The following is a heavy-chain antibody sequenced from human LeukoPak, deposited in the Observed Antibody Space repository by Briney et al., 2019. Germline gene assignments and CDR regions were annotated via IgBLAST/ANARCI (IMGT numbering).Heavy chain of an antibody. CDR1: GFTFSSYG. CDR2: IRYDGSNK. Sequence: PGGSLRLSCAASGFTFSSYGMHWVRQAPGKGLEWVAFIRYDGSNKYYADSVKGRFTISRDNSKNTLYLQLNSLRAEDTAVYYCAKAEVVHVDTAMVTGGYFDYWGQGTLVTVSS. V-gene: IGHV3-30*02. CDR3: AKAEVVHVDTAMVTGGYFDY. J-gene: IGHJ4*02. D-gene: IGHD5-18*01.